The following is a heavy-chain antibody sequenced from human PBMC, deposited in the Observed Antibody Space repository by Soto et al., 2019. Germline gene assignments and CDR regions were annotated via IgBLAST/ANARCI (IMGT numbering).Heavy chain of an antibody. Sequence: ASVKVSCKASGYTFTSYGISWVRQAPGQGLEWMGWISAFNGNTNFAQKLQGRVTLTTDTSTSTAYMELRSLRSDDTAIHYRARDEEDDMIANSWGQGTLVTVSS. CDR1: GYTFTSYG. CDR3: ARDEEDDMIANS. V-gene: IGHV1-18*01. J-gene: IGHJ4*02. CDR2: ISAFNGNT. D-gene: IGHD3-22*01.